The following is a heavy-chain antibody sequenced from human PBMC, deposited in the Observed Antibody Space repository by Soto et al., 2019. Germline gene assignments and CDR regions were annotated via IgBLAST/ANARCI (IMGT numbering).Heavy chain of an antibody. CDR3: ARPHGGSRGWDNWFDP. J-gene: IGHJ5*02. CDR2: VNPSDGYT. Sequence: ASVKVSCKASGYTFTSNYIHWLRQAPGQGPEWMGIVNPSDGYTNYAQRFQGRVTMTRDTSTSTVYMDLSSLRSEDTAVYYCARPHGGSRGWDNWFDPWGQGTLVTVSS. V-gene: IGHV1-46*01. D-gene: IGHD6-19*01. CDR1: GYTFTSNY.